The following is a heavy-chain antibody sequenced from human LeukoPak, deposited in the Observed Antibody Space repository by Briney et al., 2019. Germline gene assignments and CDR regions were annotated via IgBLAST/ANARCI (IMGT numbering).Heavy chain of an antibody. V-gene: IGHV1-69*04. Sequence: ASVKVSCKASGGTFSSYAISWVRQAPGQGLEWMGRIIPILGIANYAQKFQGRVTITADKSTSTAYMELSSLRSEDTAVYYCARGPQSPYGMDVWGQGTTVTVSS. CDR1: GGTFSSYA. CDR2: IIPILGIA. J-gene: IGHJ6*02. CDR3: ARGPQSPYGMDV.